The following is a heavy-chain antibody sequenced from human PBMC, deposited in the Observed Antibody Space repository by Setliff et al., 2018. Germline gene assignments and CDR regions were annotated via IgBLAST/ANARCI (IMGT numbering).Heavy chain of an antibody. Sequence: AGESLKISCKESRDSFTNYWIIWVRQVPGKGLEWMGMIFPADADTRYNPSFKGQVTMSLDRSITTAYLQWDSLKASDTAIYYCAQKHQRASWAFDPWGRGTLVTVSS. CDR3: AQKHQRASWAFDP. J-gene: IGHJ5*02. V-gene: IGHV5-51*01. D-gene: IGHD2-2*01. CDR2: IFPADADT. CDR1: RDSFTNYW.